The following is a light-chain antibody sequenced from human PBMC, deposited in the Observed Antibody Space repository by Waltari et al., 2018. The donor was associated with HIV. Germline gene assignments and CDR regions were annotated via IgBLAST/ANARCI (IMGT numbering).Light chain of an antibody. CDR1: SSKLGSNF. CDR2: RNV. Sequence: SVLTQPPSASGTPGPRFTISCSGGSSKLGSNFVSWFQQLPGAAPKRLIYRNVQRPSGVPDRFSGSKSGSSASLAISGLRSEDEAVYYCSTWDDRLSDRVFGGGTKLTVL. CDR3: STWDDRLSDRV. V-gene: IGLV1-47*01. J-gene: IGLJ3*02.